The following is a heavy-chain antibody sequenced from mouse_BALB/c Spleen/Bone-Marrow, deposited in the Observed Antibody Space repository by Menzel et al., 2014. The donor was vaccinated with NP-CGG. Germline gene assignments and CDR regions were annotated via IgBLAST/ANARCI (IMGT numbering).Heavy chain of an antibody. CDR1: GYEFSSYW. Sequence: QVQLQQSGAELVRPGSSVKISCKASGYEFSSYWMNWVEQRPGQGLEWIGQIYPGDGDTNYNGKFKGKATLTADKSSSTAYMQVSSLTSEDSAVYFCARVYYGNLDYWGQGTSVTVSS. CDR3: ARVYYGNLDY. CDR2: IYPGDGDT. D-gene: IGHD2-1*01. V-gene: IGHV1-80*01. J-gene: IGHJ4*01.